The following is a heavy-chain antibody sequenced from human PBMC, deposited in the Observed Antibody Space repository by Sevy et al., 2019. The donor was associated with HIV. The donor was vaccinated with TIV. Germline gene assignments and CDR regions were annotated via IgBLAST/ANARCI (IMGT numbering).Heavy chain of an antibody. CDR1: GFTFSSYG. D-gene: IGHD6-19*01. J-gene: IGHJ4*02. Sequence: GGSLRLSCAASGFTFSSYGMHWVRQAPGKGLEWVAFIRYDGSNKYYADSVKGRFTISRDNSKNTLYLQMNSLRAEDTAVYYCAKDPSAVAGSGGFDYRGQGTLVTVSS. CDR2: IRYDGSNK. V-gene: IGHV3-30*02. CDR3: AKDPSAVAGSGGFDY.